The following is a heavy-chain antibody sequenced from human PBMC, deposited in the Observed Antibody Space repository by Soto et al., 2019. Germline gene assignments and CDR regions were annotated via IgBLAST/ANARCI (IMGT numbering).Heavy chain of an antibody. Sequence: KPSETLSLTCTVSGGSISRSTYYWGWIRQPPGKGLEWIGGIYYSGSTYYRPSLKSRVTISVDTSKNQFPLKLSSVAAADTAVYYCARQVPAAIRLGWFDPWGQGTLVTVSS. J-gene: IGHJ5*02. D-gene: IGHD2-2*02. CDR1: GGSISRSTYY. CDR2: IYYSGST. CDR3: ARQVPAAIRLGWFDP. V-gene: IGHV4-39*01.